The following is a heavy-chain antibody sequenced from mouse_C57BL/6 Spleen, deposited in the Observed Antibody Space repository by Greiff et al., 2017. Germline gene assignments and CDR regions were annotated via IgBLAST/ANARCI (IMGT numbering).Heavy chain of an antibody. V-gene: IGHV3-8*01. D-gene: IGHD2-2*01. CDR2: ISYSGST. Sequence: EVQLQQSGPGLAKPSQTLSLTCSVTGYSITSDYWNWIRKFPGNKLEYMGYISYSGSTYYNPSLKSRIFITRDTSKNQYYLQLNSVTTEDTATDYCARGNFYYGYDGWYFDVWGTGTTVTVSS. CDR3: ARGNFYYGYDGWYFDV. CDR1: GYSITSDY. J-gene: IGHJ1*03.